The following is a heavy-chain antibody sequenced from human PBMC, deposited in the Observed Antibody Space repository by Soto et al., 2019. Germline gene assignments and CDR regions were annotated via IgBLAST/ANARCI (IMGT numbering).Heavy chain of an antibody. CDR3: VSAATSGYDFSY. V-gene: IGHV6-1*01. D-gene: IGHD3-22*01. CDR1: GDSVSSNSAA. J-gene: IGHJ4*01. Sequence: PSQTLSLTCDISGDSVSSNSAAWNWIRQSPSRGLEWLGRTSYRSKWYNDYAVSVKSRITINPDTSKNQFSLQLNSVTPEDTALYFCVSAATSGYDFSYWRHGTLVTGSS. CDR2: TSYRSKWYN.